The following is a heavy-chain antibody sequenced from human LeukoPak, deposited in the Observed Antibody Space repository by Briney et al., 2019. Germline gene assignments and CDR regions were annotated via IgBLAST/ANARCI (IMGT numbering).Heavy chain of an antibody. CDR1: GYTFSAYY. J-gene: IGHJ3*02. CDR2: INPNSGGT. Sequence: ASVKVSCKASGYTFSAYYMHWVRQAPGQGLEWMGWINPNSGGTNYAQRFQGRVTMTRDTSISTGYMELSRLRSEDTAVYYCARAAMVRGVINAFDIWGQGTMVTVSS. D-gene: IGHD3-10*01. V-gene: IGHV1-2*02. CDR3: ARAAMVRGVINAFDI.